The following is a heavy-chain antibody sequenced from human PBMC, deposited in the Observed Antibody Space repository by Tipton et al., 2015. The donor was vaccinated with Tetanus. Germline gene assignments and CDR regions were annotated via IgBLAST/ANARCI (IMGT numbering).Heavy chain of an antibody. Sequence: QSGPEVKKPGSSVRVSCKTSGGSFKSYAVSWVRQAPGQGLEWMGGIFPQFGTSNYAPQFQDRVTMTADTSTGTVYMDLSRLRSADTAVYYCVRPDRYCSGGSCYPALDSWGQGTLITVSS. V-gene: IGHV1-69*06. J-gene: IGHJ5*01. CDR3: VRPDRYCSGGSCYPALDS. CDR2: IFPQFGTS. D-gene: IGHD2-15*01. CDR1: GGSFKSYA.